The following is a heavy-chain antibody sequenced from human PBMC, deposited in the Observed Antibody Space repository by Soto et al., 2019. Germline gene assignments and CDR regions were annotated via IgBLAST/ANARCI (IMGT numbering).Heavy chain of an antibody. D-gene: IGHD6-13*01. V-gene: IGHV3-21*01. CDR3: ARSIAAAGRGDAFDI. CDR2: ISSSSSYI. J-gene: IGHJ3*02. Sequence: GGSLRLSCAASGFTFSSYSMNWVRQAPGKGLEWVSSISSSSSYIYYADSVKGRFTISRDNAKNSLYLQMNSLRAEDTAVYYCARSIAAAGRGDAFDIWGQGTMVTVSS. CDR1: GFTFSSYS.